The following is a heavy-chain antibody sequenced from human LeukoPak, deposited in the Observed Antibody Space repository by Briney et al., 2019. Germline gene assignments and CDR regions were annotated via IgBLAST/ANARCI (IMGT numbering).Heavy chain of an antibody. Sequence: PSETLSLTCTVSGGSISSYYWSWIRQPPGKGLEWIGYIFYSGSTNYNPSLKSRVTISVDTSKNQFSLNLSSVTAADTAVYYCARHSPFYYDSSGYRAFDIWGQGTMVTVSS. J-gene: IGHJ3*02. D-gene: IGHD3-22*01. V-gene: IGHV4-59*08. CDR3: ARHSPFYYDSSGYRAFDI. CDR1: GGSISSYY. CDR2: IFYSGST.